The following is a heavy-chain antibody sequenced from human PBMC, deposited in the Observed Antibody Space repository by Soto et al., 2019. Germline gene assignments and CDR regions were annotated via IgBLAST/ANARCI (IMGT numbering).Heavy chain of an antibody. V-gene: IGHV1-8*01. J-gene: IGHJ3*02. CDR2: MNPNSGNT. CDR3: ATERWEDAFDI. CDR1: GYTFSSYD. D-gene: IGHD1-26*01. Sequence: QEQLVQSGAEVKKPGASVKVSCKASGYTFSSYDITWVRQATGQGLEWMGWMNPNSGNTGYAQKVQGRLTMTRNTSIGTAYMQLSSLRSEDTAVYYCATERWEDAFDIWGQGTMVTVSS.